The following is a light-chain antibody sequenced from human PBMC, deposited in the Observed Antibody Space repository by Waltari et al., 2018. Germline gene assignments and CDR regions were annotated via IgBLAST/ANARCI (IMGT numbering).Light chain of an antibody. V-gene: IGLV2-14*01. Sequence: QSALTQPASVSGSPGQSITISCTGTSSDVGGYHYVSWYQQHPGKAPKLMIYEVSHRPSGVSNRFSGSKSGTTASLTISGLQAEDEADYYCSSYTSSTTPYVFGTGTKVTVL. CDR1: SSDVGGYHY. J-gene: IGLJ1*01. CDR3: SSYTSSTTPYV. CDR2: EVS.